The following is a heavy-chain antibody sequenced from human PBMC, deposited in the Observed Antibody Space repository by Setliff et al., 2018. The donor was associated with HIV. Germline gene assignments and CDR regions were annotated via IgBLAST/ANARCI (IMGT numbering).Heavy chain of an antibody. CDR2: ISSSGSTI. CDR1: GFTFSDYY. D-gene: IGHD2-15*01. J-gene: IGHJ5*02. CDR3: ARDRVVVAAGWFDP. Sequence: GGSLRLSCAASGFTFSDYYMSWIRQAPGKGLEWVSYISSSGSTIYYADSVKGRFTISRDNAKNSLYLQMNSLRAEDTAVYYCARDRVVVAAGWFDPWGQGTLVTVSS. V-gene: IGHV3-11*04.